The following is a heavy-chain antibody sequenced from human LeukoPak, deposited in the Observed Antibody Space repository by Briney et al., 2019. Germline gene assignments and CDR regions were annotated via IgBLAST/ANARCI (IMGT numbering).Heavy chain of an antibody. CDR1: GFTFSSYG. J-gene: IGHJ6*03. CDR2: IWYDGSNK. V-gene: IGHV3-33*01. Sequence: GRSLRLSCAASGFTFSSYGMHWVRQAPGKGLEWVAVIWYDGSNKYYADSVKGRFTISRDNSKNTLYLQMNSLRAEDTAVYYCARAGSGSYYYYYYYMDVWGKGTTVTVSS. CDR3: ARAGSGSYYYYYYYMDV. D-gene: IGHD3-10*01.